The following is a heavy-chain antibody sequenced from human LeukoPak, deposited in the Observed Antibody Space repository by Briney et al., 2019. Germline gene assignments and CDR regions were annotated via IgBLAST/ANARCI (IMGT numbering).Heavy chain of an antibody. D-gene: IGHD3-22*01. CDR2: ISYDGSNK. Sequence: GGSLRLSCAASGFTFSSYAMHWVRQAPGKGLEWVAVISYDGSNKYYADSVKGRFTISRDNSKNTLYLQMNGLRAEDTAVYYCARDRGYYDSSGAYFQHWGQGTLVTVSS. V-gene: IGHV3-30*04. CDR3: ARDRGYYDSSGAYFQH. CDR1: GFTFSSYA. J-gene: IGHJ1*01.